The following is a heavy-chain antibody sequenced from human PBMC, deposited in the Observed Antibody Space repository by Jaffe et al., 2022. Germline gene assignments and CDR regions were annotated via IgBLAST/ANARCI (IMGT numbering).Heavy chain of an antibody. CDR1: GYTFTGYY. CDR3: ARVKIAKFCSGGRCYSSPIDY. CDR2: IHPNDGDT. J-gene: IGHJ4*02. Sequence: QVQLVQSGGEVKKPGASVKVSCKTSGYTFTGYYIHWVRQAPGQGPEWMGRIHPNDGDTNFAQKFQGRITMTRDTSTTTAYMELDSLRSDDTAVYYCARVKIAKFCSGGRCYSSPIDYWGQGTLVIVSS. D-gene: IGHD2-15*01. V-gene: IGHV1-2*06.